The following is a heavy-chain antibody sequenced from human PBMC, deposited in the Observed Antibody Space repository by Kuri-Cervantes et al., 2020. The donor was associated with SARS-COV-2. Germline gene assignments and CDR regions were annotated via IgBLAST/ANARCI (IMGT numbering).Heavy chain of an antibody. CDR3: ARGSVPHSPPMGY. CDR1: GGSFTYYY. J-gene: IGHJ4*02. D-gene: IGHD5-24*01. V-gene: IGHV4-34*01. CDR2: INDSGAA. Sequence: GSLRLSCDVSGGSFTYYYWSWIRQPPGKGLELIEEINDSGAANYNPSLKSRVTISVDMSRNQFSLRLTSVNAADTAVYFCARGSVPHSPPMGYWGQGTLVTVSS.